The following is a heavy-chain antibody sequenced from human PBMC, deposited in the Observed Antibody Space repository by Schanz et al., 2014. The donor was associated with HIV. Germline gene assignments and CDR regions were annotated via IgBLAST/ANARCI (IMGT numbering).Heavy chain of an antibody. CDR3: ARDLHDYGDARTDY. D-gene: IGHD4-17*01. V-gene: IGHV3-21*02. CDR1: GFSFSSFS. CDR2: IGSGGGYK. J-gene: IGHJ4*02. Sequence: EVQLVESGGGLVEPGGSLRLSCEASGFSFSSFSMNWVRRAPGKGLEWVSSIGSGGGYKYYADSVNGRFTISRDNAKNSLHLQMSRLGAEDTAVYYCARDLHDYGDARTDYWGQGILVTVSS.